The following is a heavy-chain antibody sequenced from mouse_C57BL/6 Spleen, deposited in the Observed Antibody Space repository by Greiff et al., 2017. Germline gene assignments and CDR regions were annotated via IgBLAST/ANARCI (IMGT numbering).Heavy chain of an antibody. J-gene: IGHJ3*01. Sequence: EVQLQESGGGLVQPGGSMKLSCVASGFTFSNYWMNWVRQSPEKGLEWVAQIRLKSDNYATHYAESVKGRFTISRDDSKSSVYLQMNNVRAEDTGIYYCTGWGFAYWGQGTLVTVSA. CDR3: TGWGFAY. CDR1: GFTFSNYW. V-gene: IGHV6-3*01. CDR2: IRLKSDNYAT.